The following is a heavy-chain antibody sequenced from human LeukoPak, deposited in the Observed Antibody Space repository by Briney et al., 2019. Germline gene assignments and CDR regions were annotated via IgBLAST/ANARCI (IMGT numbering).Heavy chain of an antibody. Sequence: PSETLSLTCTVSGGSFEHYLWSWIRQPPGKGLEFIGYVYYTGSTDYSPSLKSRLTISADTSKNQFSLKLRSVTAADTAVYYCASHRRSHGAEYWGQGTLVTVSS. CDR1: GGSFEHYL. V-gene: IGHV4-59*01. CDR3: ASHRRSHGAEY. CDR2: VYYTGST. J-gene: IGHJ4*02. D-gene: IGHD5-18*01.